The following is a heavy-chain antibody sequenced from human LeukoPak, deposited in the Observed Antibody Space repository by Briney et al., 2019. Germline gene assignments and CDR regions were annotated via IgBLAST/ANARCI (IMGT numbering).Heavy chain of an antibody. CDR2: ICCSGDST. J-gene: IGHJ4*02. Sequence: GGSLRLSCAVSGFTFSSYAMRWVRHAPGKGLEWVSDICCSGDSTLYADCVKGRFPIHRDSSENTVSLHEHTLSAEDTAVYYCAKDRGQWLVPLEDYYFDYWGQGTLVTVSS. CDR1: GFTFSSYA. D-gene: IGHD6-19*01. V-gene: IGHV3-23*01. CDR3: AKDRGQWLVPLEDYYFDY.